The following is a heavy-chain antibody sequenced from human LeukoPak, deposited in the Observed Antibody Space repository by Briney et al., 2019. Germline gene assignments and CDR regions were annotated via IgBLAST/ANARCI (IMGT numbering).Heavy chain of an antibody. CDR1: GFTFSSYA. V-gene: IGHV3-23*01. D-gene: IGHD1-26*01. CDR3: ARDGAGPSWSRSGSYNGPDY. J-gene: IGHJ4*02. Sequence: GGSLRLSCAASGFTFSSYAMSWVRQAPGKGLEWVPAISGSGGSTYYADSVKGRFTISRDNSKNTLYLQMNSLRAEDTAVYYCARDGAGPSWSRSGSYNGPDYWGQGTLVTVSS. CDR2: ISGSGGST.